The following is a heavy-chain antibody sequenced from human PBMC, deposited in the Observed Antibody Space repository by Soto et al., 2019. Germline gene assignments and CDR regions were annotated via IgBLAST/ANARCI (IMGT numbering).Heavy chain of an antibody. V-gene: IGHV3-74*01. CDR1: GFTFSSYA. J-gene: IGHJ6*02. Sequence: GGSLRLSCAASGFTFSSYAMSWVRQAPGKGLEWVSRINSSGSSTSYADSVKGRFTISRDNAKNTLYLQMNSLRAEDTAVYYCARGSRNGMDVWGQGTTVTVSS. CDR2: INSSGSST. CDR3: ARGSRNGMDV.